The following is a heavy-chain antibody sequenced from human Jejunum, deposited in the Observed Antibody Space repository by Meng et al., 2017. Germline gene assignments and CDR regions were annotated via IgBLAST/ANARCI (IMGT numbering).Heavy chain of an antibody. V-gene: IGHV1-2*02. CDR3: AEVCFSCFDDFDF. CDR2: INPNTGGT. D-gene: IGHD3/OR15-3a*01. J-gene: IGHJ4*02. CDR1: GYTFTGYD. Sequence: ASVKVSCKASGYTFTGYDMNWIRQAPGQGLEWMGWINPNTGGTEYAQNFKGRVTMTRNTSINTAYMELSRLTSDDTAVYYCAEVCFSCFDDFDFWGQGTLVTVSS.